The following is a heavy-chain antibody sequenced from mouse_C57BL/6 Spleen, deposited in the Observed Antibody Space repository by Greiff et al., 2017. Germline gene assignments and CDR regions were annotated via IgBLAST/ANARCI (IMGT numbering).Heavy chain of an antibody. CDR3: ARSGGSYGWYFDV. J-gene: IGHJ1*03. CDR2: IYPRAGST. V-gene: IGHV1-78*01. Sequence: VQLQQSDAELVKPGASVKISCKVSGYTFTDHTIHWMKQRPEPGLEWIGYIYPRAGSTKYNEKFKGKATLTADKSSSTAYMQLNSLTSEDAAVYFCARSGGSYGWYFDVWGTGTTVTVAS. D-gene: IGHD1-1*02. CDR1: GYTFTDHT.